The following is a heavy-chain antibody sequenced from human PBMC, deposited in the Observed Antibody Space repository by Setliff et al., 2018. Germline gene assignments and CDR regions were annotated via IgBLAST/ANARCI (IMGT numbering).Heavy chain of an antibody. J-gene: IGHJ6*03. V-gene: IGHV4-61*09. CDR3: ARSVASTSLTTTTAYYYYDYMDV. CDR2: IYTSGST. Sequence: SETLSLTCTVSGGSISSGNYYWSWIRQPAGKGLEWIGHIYTSGSTNYNPSLKRRVTISVDTSKNQFSLKLSSVTAADPAVYYCARSVASTSLTTTTAYYYYDYMDVWGKGTTVTVSS. D-gene: IGHD2-2*01. CDR1: GGSISSGNYY.